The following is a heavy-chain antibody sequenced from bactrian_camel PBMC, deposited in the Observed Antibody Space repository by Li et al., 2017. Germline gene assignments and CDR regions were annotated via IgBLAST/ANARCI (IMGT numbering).Heavy chain of an antibody. D-gene: IGHD5*01. V-gene: IGHV3S40*01. J-gene: IGHJ4*01. CDR1: GFLFSAEG. CDR2: INSGGGST. CDR3: ASEWVGYAKYNR. Sequence: QLVESGGGLVQSGGSLSLSCAASGFLFSAEGMSWVRQAPGKGLEWVSAINSGGGSTYYADSVKGRFTFSQDNGKNTVYLQMNSLKPEDTAMYYCASEWVGYAKYNRWGQGTQVTVS.